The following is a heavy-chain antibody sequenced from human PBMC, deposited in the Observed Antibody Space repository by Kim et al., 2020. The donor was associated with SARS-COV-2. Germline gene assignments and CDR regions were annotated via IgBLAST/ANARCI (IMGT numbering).Heavy chain of an antibody. CDR3: ARLEGATLLGVVIMGGYGMDV. V-gene: IGHV4-39*01. Sequence: SETLSLTCTVSGGSISSSSYYWGWIRQPPGKGLEWIGRIYCSGSTYYNPSLKSRVTISVDTSKNQFSLKLSSVTAADTAVYYCARLEGATLLGVVIMGGYGMDVWGQGTTVTVSS. CDR1: GGSISSSSYY. D-gene: IGHD3-3*01. J-gene: IGHJ6*02. CDR2: IYCSGST.